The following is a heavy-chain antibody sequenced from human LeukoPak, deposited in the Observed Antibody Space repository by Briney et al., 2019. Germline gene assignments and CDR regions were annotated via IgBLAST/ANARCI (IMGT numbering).Heavy chain of an antibody. V-gene: IGHV1-2*02. D-gene: IGHD6-13*01. CDR2: INPNSGGT. J-gene: IGHJ3*02. Sequence: ASVKVSCKVSGYTFIGYYIHWVRQAPGQGLEWMGWINPNSGGTNYAQKFQGRVTMTRDTSISTAYMELSRLRSDDTAVYYCARVRSSWYRDDAFDIWGQGTMVTVSS. CDR1: GYTFIGYY. CDR3: ARVRSSWYRDDAFDI.